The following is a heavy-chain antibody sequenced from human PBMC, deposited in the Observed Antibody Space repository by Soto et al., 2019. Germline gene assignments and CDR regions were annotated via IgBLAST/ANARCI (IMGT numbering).Heavy chain of an antibody. J-gene: IGHJ4*02. CDR1: GYSFAGYW. D-gene: IGHD3-22*01. CDR2: IDPSDSQT. CDR3: ARQIYDSDTGPNFQYYFDS. V-gene: IGHV5-10-1*01. Sequence: GESLKISCKGSGYSFAGYWITWVRQKPGRGLEWMGRIDPSDSQTYYSPSFRGHVTISATKSITTVFLQWSSLRASDTAMYYCARQIYDSDTGPNFQYYFDSWGQGTPVTVSS.